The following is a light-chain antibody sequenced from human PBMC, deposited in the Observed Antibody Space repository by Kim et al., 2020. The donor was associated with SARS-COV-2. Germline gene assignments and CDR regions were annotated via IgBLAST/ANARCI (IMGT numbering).Light chain of an antibody. CDR1: SSDVGGYNS. CDR2: EVS. J-gene: IGLJ2*01. V-gene: IGLV2-8*01. CDR3: SSYAGSNFVV. Sequence: GQSVPISCTGTSSDVGGYNSVSWYQQHPGKAPKLMIYEVSKRPSGVPDRFSGSKSGNTASLTVSGLQAEDEADYYCSSYAGSNFVVFGGGTQLTVL.